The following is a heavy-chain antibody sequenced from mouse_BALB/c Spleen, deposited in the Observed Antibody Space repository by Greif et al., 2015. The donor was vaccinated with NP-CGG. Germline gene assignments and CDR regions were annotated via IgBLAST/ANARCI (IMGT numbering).Heavy chain of an antibody. Sequence: DVKLVESGGGLVQPGGSRKLSCAASGFTFSSFGMHWVRQAPEKGLEWVAYISSGSSTIYYADTVKGRFTISRDNPKNTLFLQMTSLRSEDTAMYYCARQYGNLWFAYWGQGTLITVSA. CDR1: GFTFSSFG. J-gene: IGHJ3*01. V-gene: IGHV5-17*02. D-gene: IGHD2-10*02. CDR3: ARQYGNLWFAY. CDR2: ISSGSSTI.